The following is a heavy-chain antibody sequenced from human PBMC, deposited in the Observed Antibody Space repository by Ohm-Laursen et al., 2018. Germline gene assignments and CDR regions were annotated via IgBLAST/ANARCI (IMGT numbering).Heavy chain of an antibody. V-gene: IGHV4-38-2*01. D-gene: IGHD1-26*01. CDR1: GDSISSGFY. CDR2: IYHSGGT. CDR3: AGGVGATFYWYFDR. Sequence: SETLSLTCAVSGDSISSGFYWGWLRQPPGKGLEWVGSIYHSGGTHYNPSLKSRVTISLDTSKNQFSLKLTSVTAADTAVYYCAGGVGATFYWYFDRWGRGTLVTVSS. J-gene: IGHJ2*01.